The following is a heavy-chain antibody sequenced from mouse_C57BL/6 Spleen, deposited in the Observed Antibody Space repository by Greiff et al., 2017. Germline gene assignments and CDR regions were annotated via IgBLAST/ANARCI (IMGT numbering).Heavy chain of an antibody. CDR2: IDPKGGGT. V-gene: IGHV1-72*01. J-gene: IGHJ2*01. CDR1: GYTFTSYW. Sequence: QVQLQQPGAELVKPGASVKLSCKASGYTFTSYWMHWVKQRPGRGLEWIGRIDPKGGGTKYNAKFKSKATLTVDTPSSTAYMQLSSLTSEDSAVYYCARGRRDYGDHWGQGTTLTVSS. CDR3: ARGRRDYGDH.